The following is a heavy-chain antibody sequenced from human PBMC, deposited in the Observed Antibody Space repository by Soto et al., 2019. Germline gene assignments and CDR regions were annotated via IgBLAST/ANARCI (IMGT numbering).Heavy chain of an antibody. Sequence: QVQLVESGGGLVKPGGSLRLSCAASGFTFSAYYMSWIRQAPGKGLEWVSYISSSGRTIYYADSVKGRFTISRDNAKNSLYLQMNSLRAEDTAVYYCAREDGYNYSPYYYYYYGMDVWGQGTTVTVSS. J-gene: IGHJ6*02. CDR3: AREDGYNYSPYYYYYYGMDV. CDR1: GFTFSAYY. CDR2: ISSSGRTI. V-gene: IGHV3-11*01. D-gene: IGHD5-12*01.